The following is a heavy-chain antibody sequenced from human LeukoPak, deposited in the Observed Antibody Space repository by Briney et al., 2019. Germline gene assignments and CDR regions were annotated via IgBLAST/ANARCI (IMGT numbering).Heavy chain of an antibody. CDR1: GFTFSSYG. CDR2: IWYDRSNK. Sequence: GGSLRLSCAASGFTFSSYGMHWVRQAPGKGLEWVAVIWYDRSNKYYADSVKGRFTISRDNSKNTLYLQMNSLRAEDTAVYYCAKDLRIAAAGTGYWGQGTLVTVSS. D-gene: IGHD6-13*01. CDR3: AKDLRIAAAGTGY. J-gene: IGHJ4*02. V-gene: IGHV3-33*06.